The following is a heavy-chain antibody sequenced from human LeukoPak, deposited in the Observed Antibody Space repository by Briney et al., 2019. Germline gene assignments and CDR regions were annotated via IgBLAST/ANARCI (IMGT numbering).Heavy chain of an antibody. D-gene: IGHD3-10*01. J-gene: IGHJ4*02. Sequence: GGSLRLSCAVSGITLSNYGMSWVRQAPGKGLEWVAGISGSGGGTNYADSVKGRFTIYRDNSKNTLYLQMNSLRAEDTAVYFCAKRGVVIRVFLVGFHKEANYFDSWGQGALVTVSS. CDR1: GITLSNYG. CDR3: AKRGVVIRVFLVGFHKEANYFDS. CDR2: ISGSGGGT. V-gene: IGHV3-23*01.